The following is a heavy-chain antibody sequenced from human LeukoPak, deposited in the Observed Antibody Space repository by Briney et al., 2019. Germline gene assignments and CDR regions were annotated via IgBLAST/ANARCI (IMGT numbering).Heavy chain of an antibody. CDR3: AKAYGDYWPHYYYYGMDV. D-gene: IGHD4-17*01. V-gene: IGHV3-30*18. CDR1: GFTFSSYG. J-gene: IGHJ6*02. Sequence: GGSLRLSCAASGFTFSSYGMHWVRQAPGKGLEWVAVISYDGSNKYYADSVKGRFTISRGNSKNTLYLQMNSLRAEDTAVYYCAKAYGDYWPHYYYYGMDVWGQGTTVTVSS. CDR2: ISYDGSNK.